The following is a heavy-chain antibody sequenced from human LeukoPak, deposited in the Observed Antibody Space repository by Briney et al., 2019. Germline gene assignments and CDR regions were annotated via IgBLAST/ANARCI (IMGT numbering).Heavy chain of an antibody. CDR3: AGTSRRYYDFWSGYFFVY. CDR1: GGSFSSYY. CDR2: INHSGST. D-gene: IGHD3-3*01. V-gene: IGHV4-34*01. Sequence: PSETLSLTCAVHGGSFSSYYWSWIRQPPGKGLEWIGEINHSGSTNYNPSLQSRVSISVDTSKNQFSLKLSSVTAADTAVYYCAGTSRRYYDFWSGYFFVYWGQGTLVTVSS. J-gene: IGHJ4*02.